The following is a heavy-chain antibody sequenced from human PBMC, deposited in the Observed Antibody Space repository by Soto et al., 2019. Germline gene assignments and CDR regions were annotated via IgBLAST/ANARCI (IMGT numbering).Heavy chain of an antibody. J-gene: IGHJ4*02. CDR1: GFTFSNYT. CDR2: TSYDEIDK. V-gene: IGHV3-30*04. D-gene: IGHD3-10*01. Sequence: PGGSLRLSCAASGFTFSNYTMHWVRQAPGKGLEWVALTSYDEIDKYFADAVKGRFTTSRDNSKNTLYLQMDSLRAEDTAVYYCAGRSGSSDYWGRGTLVTVSS. CDR3: AGRSGSSDY.